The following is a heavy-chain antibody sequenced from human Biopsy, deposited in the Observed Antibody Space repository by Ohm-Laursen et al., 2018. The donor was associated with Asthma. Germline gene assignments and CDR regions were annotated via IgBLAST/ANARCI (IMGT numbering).Heavy chain of an antibody. Sequence: SLRLSCAAAGFTFRRYWMHWVRQAPGKGLVWVSRINDDGTSTTYADSVKGRFTISRDNSKNTLYLQMNSLRAEDTAVYYCAKGYYYDSSGFDYWGQGTLVTVSS. V-gene: IGHV3-74*01. J-gene: IGHJ4*02. CDR3: AKGYYYDSSGFDY. CDR1: GFTFRRYW. CDR2: INDDGTST. D-gene: IGHD3-22*01.